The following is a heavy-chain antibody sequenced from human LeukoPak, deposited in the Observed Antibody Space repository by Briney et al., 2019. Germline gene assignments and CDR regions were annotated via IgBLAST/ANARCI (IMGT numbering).Heavy chain of an antibody. J-gene: IGHJ3*02. V-gene: IGHV4-31*03. CDR1: GGSISSGGYY. CDR2: IYYSGST. CDR3: ARGGCSSTSCYRIDDAFDI. Sequence: PSQTLSLTCTVSGGSISSGGYYWSWLRQHPGTGLEWFGYIYYSGSTYYNPSLKSRVTISVDTSKNQFSLKLSSVTAADTAVYYCARGGCSSTSCYRIDDAFDIWGQGTMVTVSS. D-gene: IGHD2-2*01.